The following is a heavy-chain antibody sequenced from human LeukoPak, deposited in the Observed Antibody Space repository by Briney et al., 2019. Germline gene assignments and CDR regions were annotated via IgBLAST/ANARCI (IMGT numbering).Heavy chain of an antibody. CDR3: AKGLDRVGGRYTFDY. CDR2: ISSSSSYI. CDR1: GFTFSSYS. Sequence: GGSLRLSCAASGFTFSSYSMNWVRQAPGKGLEWVSSISSSSSYIYYADSVKGRFTISRDNAKNSLYLQMNSLRAEDTAVYYCAKGLDRVGGRYTFDYWGQGTLVTVSS. V-gene: IGHV3-21*01. D-gene: IGHD3-16*01. J-gene: IGHJ4*02.